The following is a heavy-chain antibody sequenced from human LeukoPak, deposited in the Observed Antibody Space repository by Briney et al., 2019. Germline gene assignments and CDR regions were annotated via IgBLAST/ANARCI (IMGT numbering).Heavy chain of an antibody. D-gene: IGHD3-16*01. CDR3: ARDPSRVWGSYGFDY. CDR1: GGSLRGSY. V-gene: IGHV4-34*01. CDR2: INHSGST. Sequence: PSETLSLTCAVYGGSLRGSYWSWIRHPPGKGLEWFGEINHSGSTNYNPSLKSRVTISVDTSKNQFSLKLSSVTAADTAVYYCARDPSRVWGSYGFDYWGQGTLVTVSS. J-gene: IGHJ4*02.